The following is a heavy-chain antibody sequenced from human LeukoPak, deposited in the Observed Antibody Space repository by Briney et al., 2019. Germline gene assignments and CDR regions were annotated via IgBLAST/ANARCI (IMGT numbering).Heavy chain of an antibody. J-gene: IGHJ4*02. CDR3: ARDSTLWFGEGYFDY. Sequence: PGRSLRLSCAASGFTFSSYAMHWVRQAPGKGLEWGAAISYDGSNKYYADSVKGRFTISRDNSKNTLYLQMNSLRAEDTAVYYCARDSTLWFGEGYFDYWGQGTLVTVSS. CDR2: ISYDGSNK. D-gene: IGHD3-10*01. CDR1: GFTFSSYA. V-gene: IGHV3-30*04.